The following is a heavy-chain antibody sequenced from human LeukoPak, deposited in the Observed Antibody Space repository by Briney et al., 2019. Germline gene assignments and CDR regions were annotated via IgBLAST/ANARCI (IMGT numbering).Heavy chain of an antibody. V-gene: IGHV1-8*01. CDR2: MNPNSGNT. CDR3: ARDSIAEENWFDP. Sequence: ASVKVSCKASGYTFTSYDINWVRQATGQGLEWMGWMNPNSGNTGYAQKLQGRVTMTTDTSTSTAYMELRSLRSDDTAVYYCARDSIAEENWFDPWGQGTLVTVSS. J-gene: IGHJ5*02. CDR1: GYTFTSYD.